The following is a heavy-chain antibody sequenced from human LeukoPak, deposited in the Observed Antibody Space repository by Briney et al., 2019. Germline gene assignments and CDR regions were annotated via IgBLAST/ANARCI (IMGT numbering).Heavy chain of an antibody. J-gene: IGHJ4*02. CDR3: AKSPYDSSGYFVY. D-gene: IGHD3-22*01. CDR1: GFTFSSYG. V-gene: IGHV3-33*06. Sequence: GGSLRLSCAASGFTFSSYGMHWVRQAPGKGLEWVAVIWYDGSNKYYADSVKGRFTISRDNSKNTLYLQMNSLRADDTAVYYCAKSPYDSSGYFVYWGQGILVTVSS. CDR2: IWYDGSNK.